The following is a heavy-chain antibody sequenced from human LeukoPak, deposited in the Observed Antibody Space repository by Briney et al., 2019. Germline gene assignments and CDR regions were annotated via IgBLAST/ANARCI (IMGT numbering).Heavy chain of an antibody. J-gene: IGHJ6*03. Sequence: GGSLRLSCAASGWMHWVRQAPGKGLVWVSGINHDGTGTYYADSVKGRFTISRDNAKNTVYLQMNSLSAEDTAVYYCARVWDQNYYMDVWGKGTTVTVSS. CDR3: ARVWDQNYYMDV. D-gene: IGHD1-26*01. CDR1: GW. V-gene: IGHV3-74*01. CDR2: INHDGTGT.